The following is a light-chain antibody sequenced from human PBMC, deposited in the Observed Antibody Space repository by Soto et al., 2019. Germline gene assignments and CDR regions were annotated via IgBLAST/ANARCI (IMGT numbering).Light chain of an antibody. Sequence: DIQMTQSPSSLSASVGDRVTITCRASQSISSYLNWYQQKPGKAPKLLIYAASSLQSGVPSRFSGSGSGTDFTPTISSLQPEAFANYYGQPSYSTPLTCGGGNKVESK. CDR1: QSISSY. J-gene: IGKJ4*01. V-gene: IGKV1-39*01. CDR2: AAS. CDR3: QPSYSTPLT.